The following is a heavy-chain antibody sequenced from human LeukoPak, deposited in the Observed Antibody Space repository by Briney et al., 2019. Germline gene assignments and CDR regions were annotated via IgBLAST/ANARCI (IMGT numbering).Heavy chain of an antibody. CDR2: IIPILGIA. V-gene: IGHV1-69*04. CDR1: GGTFSSYA. J-gene: IGHJ4*02. CDR3: ARGEVEWELLGFDY. Sequence: GSSVKVSCKASGGTFSSYAISWVRQAPGQGLEWMGRIIPILGIANYAQKFQGRVTITADKSTSTAYMELSSLRSEDTAVYYRARGEVEWELLGFDYWGQGTLVTVSS. D-gene: IGHD1-26*01.